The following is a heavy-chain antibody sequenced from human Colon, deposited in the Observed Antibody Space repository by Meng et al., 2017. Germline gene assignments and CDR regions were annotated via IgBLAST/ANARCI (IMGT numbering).Heavy chain of an antibody. CDR3: ARERVRELGLFDS. CDR2: ISNSYKT. CDR1: GDSIANSKW. J-gene: IGHJ4*02. V-gene: IGHV4-4*02. D-gene: IGHD1-7*01. Sequence: QLHLRGSAPGLVHPSGTLSLACVVSGDSIANSKWWSWLRQAPGKGPEWIGEISNSYKTVYSPSLKSRVRISLDKSNNQFSLTLTSVTAADTAVYYCARERVRELGLFDSWGQGILVTVSS.